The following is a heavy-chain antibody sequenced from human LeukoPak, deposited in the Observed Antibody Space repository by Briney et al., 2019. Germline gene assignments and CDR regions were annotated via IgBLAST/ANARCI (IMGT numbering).Heavy chain of an antibody. V-gene: IGHV3-23*01. D-gene: IGHD2-15*01. CDR1: GFTFSSYA. CDR2: ISGSGGST. J-gene: IGHJ4*02. CDR3: AKARYCSGGSCSAFDY. Sequence: GGSLRLSCAASGFTFSSYAMSWVRQAPGKGLEWVSAISGSGGSTYYADSVKGRFTISRDNSKNTLYLQMNSLRAEDTAVYDCAKARYCSGGSCSAFDYWRQGTVVTVSS.